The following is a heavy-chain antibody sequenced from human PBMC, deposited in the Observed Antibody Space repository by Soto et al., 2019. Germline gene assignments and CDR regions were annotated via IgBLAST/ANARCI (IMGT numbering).Heavy chain of an antibody. V-gene: IGHV4-59*01. CDR1: GVSLDNFF. CDR2: VSQGGADSYRAEGETT. CDR3: ARDRGGITVSSKPLGEWFDP. J-gene: IGHJ5*02. Sequence: QVQLQESGPGLLRPSETLSLTCTVSGVSLDNFFWSWIRQTPGRGLEWLGYVSQGGADSYRAEGETTGYNPSRESPATISLGLPKNQFSLRLTSVTAADTAVYYCARDRGGITVSSKPLGEWFDPWGQGILVTVSS. D-gene: IGHD3-10*01.